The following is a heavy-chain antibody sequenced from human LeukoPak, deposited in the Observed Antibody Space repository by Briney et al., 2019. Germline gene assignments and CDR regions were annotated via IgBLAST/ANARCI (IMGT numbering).Heavy chain of an antibody. J-gene: IGHJ3*02. V-gene: IGHV3-7*03. CDR3: ARGLPYCSGGSCALDI. CDR2: IKQDGSEK. CDR1: GFTLGSYR. D-gene: IGHD2-15*01. Sequence: GGSLRLSCAASGFTLGSYRMTWVRQAPGKGLEWVANIKQDGSEKYYVDSVKGRFTTSRDNAKRSLYLQMNSLSAEDTAVYYCARGLPYCSGGSCALDIWGQGTMVTVSS.